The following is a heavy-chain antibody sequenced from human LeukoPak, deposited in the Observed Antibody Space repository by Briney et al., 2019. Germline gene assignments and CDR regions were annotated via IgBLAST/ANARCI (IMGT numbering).Heavy chain of an antibody. D-gene: IGHD6-6*01. CDR1: GFTFDDYA. V-gene: IGHV3-9*01. J-gene: IGHJ4*02. CDR3: ATSYY. CDR2: ISWNSGSI. Sequence: GRSLRLSCAASGFTFDDYAMHWVRQAPGKGLEWVSGISWNSGSIGYADSVKGRFTISRDNAKSSLYLQMNSLRAEDTALYYCATSYYWGQGTLVTVSS.